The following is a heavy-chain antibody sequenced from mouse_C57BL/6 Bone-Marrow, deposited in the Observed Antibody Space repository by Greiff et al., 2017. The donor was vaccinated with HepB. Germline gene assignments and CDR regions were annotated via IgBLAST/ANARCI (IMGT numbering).Heavy chain of an antibody. J-gene: IGHJ4*01. CDR2: IYPGSGST. CDR3: AGGDGYYDYAMDY. Sequence: VQLQQPGAELVKPGASVKMSCKASGYTFTSYWITWVKQRPGQGLEWIGDIYPGSGSTNYNEKFKSKATLTVDTSSSTAYMQLSSLTSEDSAVYYCAGGDGYYDYAMDYWGQGTSVTVSS. D-gene: IGHD2-3*01. V-gene: IGHV1-55*01. CDR1: GYTFTSYW.